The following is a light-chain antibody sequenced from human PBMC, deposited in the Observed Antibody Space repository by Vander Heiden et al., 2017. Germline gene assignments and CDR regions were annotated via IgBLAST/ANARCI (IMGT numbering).Light chain of an antibody. J-gene: IGKJ1*01. CDR3: QQSDSTPWT. V-gene: IGKV1-39*01. Sequence: DIQMTQSPSSLSASVGDRVTITCRASQSISSYLNWYQQKPGKAPKLLMYAASSFQSRVPSTFSGCGSVTDFTLSMIMLQLEDFTTYYFQQSDSTPWTFGQGSKVEIK. CDR2: AAS. CDR1: QSISSY.